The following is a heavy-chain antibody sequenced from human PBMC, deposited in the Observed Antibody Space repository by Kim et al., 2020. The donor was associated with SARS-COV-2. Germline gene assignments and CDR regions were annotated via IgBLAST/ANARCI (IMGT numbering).Heavy chain of an antibody. Sequence: SETLSLTCTVSGGSISSSSYYWGWIRQPPGKGLEWIGSIYYSGSTYYNPSLKSRVTISVDTSKNQFSLKLSSVTAADTAVYYCARRVSIGEWLVPFYFDYWGQGTLVTVSS. CDR1: GGSISSSSYY. CDR2: IYYSGST. V-gene: IGHV4-39*01. J-gene: IGHJ4*02. D-gene: IGHD6-19*01. CDR3: ARRVSIGEWLVPFYFDY.